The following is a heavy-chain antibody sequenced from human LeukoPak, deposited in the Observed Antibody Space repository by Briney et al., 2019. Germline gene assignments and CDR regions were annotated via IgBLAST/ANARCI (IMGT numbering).Heavy chain of an antibody. CDR1: GFAFGTYG. J-gene: IGHJ4*02. CDR2: IHFDGSNS. Sequence: GGSLRLSCVASGFAFGTYGIHWVRQAPGKGLEWIGFIHFDGSNSFYANSVKGRFSISRDNSRNILCLQMNSLTAEDTAFYYCAKGRVVDLSLRYQEGFEYWGQGTQVTVSS. D-gene: IGHD3-16*02. CDR3: AKGRVVDLSLRYQEGFEY. V-gene: IGHV3-30*02.